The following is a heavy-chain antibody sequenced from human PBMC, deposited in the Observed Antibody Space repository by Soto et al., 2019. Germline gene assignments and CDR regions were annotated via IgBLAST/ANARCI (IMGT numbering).Heavy chain of an antibody. J-gene: IGHJ5*02. CDR2: IYYSGST. Sequence: PSETLSLTCTVSGGSISGYYWSWIRQPPGKGLEWIGYIYYSGSTNYNPSLKSRVTISVDTSKNQFSLKLSFVTAADTAVYYCAKISVSNGRWFDPWGQGTLVTVS. CDR3: AKISVSNGRWFDP. V-gene: IGHV4-59*01. D-gene: IGHD2-8*01. CDR1: GGSISGYY.